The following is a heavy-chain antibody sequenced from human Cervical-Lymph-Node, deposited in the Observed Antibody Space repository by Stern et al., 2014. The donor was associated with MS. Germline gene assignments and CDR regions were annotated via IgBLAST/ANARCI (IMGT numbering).Heavy chain of an antibody. CDR2: ISSKSGTI. J-gene: IGHJ6*02. V-gene: IGHV3-9*01. CDR3: AKDMRGVGFGVDV. D-gene: IGHD5-12*01. CDR1: GFTFDDYA. Sequence: EVHLVESGGGLVQPGRSLRLSCAASGFTFDDYAMHWVRRAPGQGLEWVSSISSKSGTIGYADSVKGRFTISRDNAKNSGFLQMNNLRPEDTAFYYCAKDMRGVGFGVDVWGQGTTVTVSS.